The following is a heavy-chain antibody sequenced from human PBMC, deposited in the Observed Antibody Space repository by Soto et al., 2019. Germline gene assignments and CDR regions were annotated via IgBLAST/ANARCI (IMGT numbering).Heavy chain of an antibody. CDR1: GGSISSSSYY. V-gene: IGHV4-39*01. D-gene: IGHD2-15*01. Sequence: QLQLQESGPGLVKPSETLSLTCTVSGGSISSSSYYWGWIRQPPGKGLEWIGSIYYSGSTYYNPSLKSRVTISVDTSKNQFSLKLSSVTAADTAVYYCATKDVVVLAATPSYWYFDLWGRGTLVTVSS. J-gene: IGHJ2*01. CDR2: IYYSGST. CDR3: ATKDVVVLAATPSYWYFDL.